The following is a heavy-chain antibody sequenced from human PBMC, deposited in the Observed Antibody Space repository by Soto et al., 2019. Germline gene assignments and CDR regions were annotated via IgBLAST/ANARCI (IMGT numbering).Heavy chain of an antibody. J-gene: IGHJ6*02. V-gene: IGHV3-74*01. Sequence: LRLSCAASGFTFSSYWMHWVRQAPGKGLVWVSRINSDGSSTSYADSVKGRFTISRDNAKNTLYLQMNSLRAEDTAVYYCARDLIFGVVTRWNYYYGMDVWGQGTTVTVSS. CDR3: ARDLIFGVVTRWNYYYGMDV. CDR2: INSDGSST. D-gene: IGHD3-3*01. CDR1: GFTFSSYW.